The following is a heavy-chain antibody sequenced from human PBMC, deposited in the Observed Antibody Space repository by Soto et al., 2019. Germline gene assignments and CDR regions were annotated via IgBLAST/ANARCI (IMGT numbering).Heavy chain of an antibody. J-gene: IGHJ5*02. CDR2: VSGSGNFT. CDR3: ARRRLAGNWFDP. V-gene: IGHV3-21*06. CDR1: GFKFSSYT. Sequence: EVQLVESGGGLVRPGESLRLSCAASGFKFSSYTMNWVRQAPGKGLEWVSFVSGSGNFTFYADSVKGRFTISRDNAKDLEYLKMNSLRPEDTALYFCARRRLAGNWFDPWGPGTLVIVSS. D-gene: IGHD3-10*01.